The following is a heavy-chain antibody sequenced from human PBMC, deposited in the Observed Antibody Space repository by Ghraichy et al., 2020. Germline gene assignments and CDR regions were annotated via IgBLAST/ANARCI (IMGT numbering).Heavy chain of an antibody. CDR3: ARDTYYYDSSGYYTHYYYYGMDV. CDR2: ISYDGSNK. D-gene: IGHD3-22*01. V-gene: IGHV3-30*01. J-gene: IGHJ6*02. CDR1: GFTFSSYA. Sequence: SCAASGFTFSSYAMHWVRQAPGKGLEWVAVISYDGSNKYYADSVKGRFTISRDNSKKTLYLQMNSLRAEDTAVYYCARDTYYYDSSGYYTHYYYYGMDVWGQGTTVTVSS.